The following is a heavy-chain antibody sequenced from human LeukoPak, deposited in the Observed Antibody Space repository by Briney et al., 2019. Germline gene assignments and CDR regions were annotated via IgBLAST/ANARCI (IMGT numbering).Heavy chain of an antibody. J-gene: IGHJ4*02. V-gene: IGHV4-4*07. CDR2: IYTSGST. D-gene: IGHD3-9*01. Sequence: SETLSLTCTVSGGSISSYYWSWIRQPAGKGLEWIGRIYTSGSTNYNPSLKSRVTMSVDTSKNQFSLKLSSVTAADTAVYYCAREYDILTGYYRYFDYWGQGTLVTVSS. CDR1: GGSISSYY. CDR3: AREYDILTGYYRYFDY.